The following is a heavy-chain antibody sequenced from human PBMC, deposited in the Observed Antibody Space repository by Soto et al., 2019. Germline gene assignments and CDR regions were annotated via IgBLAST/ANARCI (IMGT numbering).Heavy chain of an antibody. Sequence: QVQLVQSGAEVKKPGSSVKVSCKASGGTFSSYAISWVRQAPGQGLEWMGGIIPIFGTANYAQKFQGRVTITADESTSTAYMELSSLRSEDTAVYYCARDGGRDHVGIAARLRLYYSYYGMDVWGQGTTVTVSS. J-gene: IGHJ6*02. CDR2: IIPIFGTA. CDR1: GGTFSSYA. V-gene: IGHV1-69*12. D-gene: IGHD6-6*01. CDR3: ARDGGRDHVGIAARLRLYYSYYGMDV.